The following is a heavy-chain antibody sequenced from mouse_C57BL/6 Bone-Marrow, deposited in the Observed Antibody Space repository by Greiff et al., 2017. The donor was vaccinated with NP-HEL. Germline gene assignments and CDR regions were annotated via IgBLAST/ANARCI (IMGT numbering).Heavy chain of an antibody. J-gene: IGHJ4*01. Sequence: QVQLQQPGAELVRPGSSVKLSCKASGYTFTSYWMHWVKQRPIQGLEWIGNIDPSDSETHYNQKFKDKATLTVDKSSSTAYMQLSSLTSEDSAVYYCAMGLYYYGSSYRYYAMDYWGQGTSVTVSS. D-gene: IGHD1-1*01. CDR2: IDPSDSET. CDR1: GYTFTSYW. CDR3: AMGLYYYGSSYRYYAMDY. V-gene: IGHV1-52*01.